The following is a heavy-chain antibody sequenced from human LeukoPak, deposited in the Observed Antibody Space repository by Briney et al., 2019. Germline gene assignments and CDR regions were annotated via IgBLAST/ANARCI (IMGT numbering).Heavy chain of an antibody. CDR1: GFTFSGYA. CDR3: AKEGTMVRGLTLDQ. J-gene: IGHJ4*02. CDR2: ISYDGSNK. D-gene: IGHD3-10*01. V-gene: IGHV3-30*18. Sequence: GGSLRLSCAASGFTFSGYAMHWVRQAPGKGLEGVAVISYDGSNKLSADSVKGRFTISRDNSKNTLYLQMNSLRAEDTAVYYCAKEGTMVRGLTLDQWGQGTLVTVSS.